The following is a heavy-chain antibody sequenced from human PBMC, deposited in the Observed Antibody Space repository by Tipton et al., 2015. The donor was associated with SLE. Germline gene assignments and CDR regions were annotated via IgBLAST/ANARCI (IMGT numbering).Heavy chain of an antibody. Sequence: TLSLTCTVSGGSFTSGTYYWSWIRQPAGKGLEWIGRIYTSGSTNYNPSLKSRVTISVDTSQNQFSLKLSSVTAADTAVYYCAREGVGYQLFPDYYYYYMDVWGKGTTVTVSS. J-gene: IGHJ6*03. CDR3: AREGVGYQLFPDYYYYYMDV. V-gene: IGHV4-61*02. CDR2: IYTSGST. CDR1: GGSFTSGTYY. D-gene: IGHD2-2*01.